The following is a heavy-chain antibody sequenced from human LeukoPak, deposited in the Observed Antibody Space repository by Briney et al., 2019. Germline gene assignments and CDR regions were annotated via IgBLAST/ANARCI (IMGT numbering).Heavy chain of an antibody. CDR3: ARGEARYCSGGSCIFFDY. CDR2: INWNGGST. D-gene: IGHD2-15*01. Sequence: GGSLRLSCAASGFTFDDYGMSWVRQAPGKGLEWVSGINWNGGSTGYADPVKGRFTISRDNAKNSLYLQMNSLRAEDTALYYCARGEARYCSGGSCIFFDYWGQGTLVTVSS. J-gene: IGHJ4*02. V-gene: IGHV3-20*04. CDR1: GFTFDDYG.